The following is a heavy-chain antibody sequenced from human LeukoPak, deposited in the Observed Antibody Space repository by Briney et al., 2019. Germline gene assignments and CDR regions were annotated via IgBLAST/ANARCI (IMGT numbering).Heavy chain of an antibody. D-gene: IGHD6-19*01. CDR3: ARGDNSGWYFFDY. J-gene: IGHJ4*02. CDR2: IYPGDSDT. CDR1: GYSFTSHW. Sequence: GESLKISSKASGYSFTSHWIGWVRQMPGKGLEWMGIIYPGDSDTRYSPSFQGQVTISADKSISTAYLQWSTLQAPDTAMYYCARGDNSGWYFFDYWGQGTLVTVSS. V-gene: IGHV5-51*01.